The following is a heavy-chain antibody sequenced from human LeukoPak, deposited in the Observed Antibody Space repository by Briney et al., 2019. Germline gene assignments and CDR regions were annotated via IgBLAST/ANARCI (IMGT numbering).Heavy chain of an antibody. CDR1: GGSISSSDSY. CDR3: ARGFDYYDSSGYYYWFDP. Sequence: SETLSLTCTVSGGSISSSDSYWGWIRQPPGKGLEWIGSLYYLGSTYYNPSLKSRVSISGDTSKNQLSLKLSSVTAADTAVYYCARGFDYYDSSGYYYWFDPWDQGTLVTVSS. V-gene: IGHV4-39*07. CDR2: LYYLGST. D-gene: IGHD3-22*01. J-gene: IGHJ5*02.